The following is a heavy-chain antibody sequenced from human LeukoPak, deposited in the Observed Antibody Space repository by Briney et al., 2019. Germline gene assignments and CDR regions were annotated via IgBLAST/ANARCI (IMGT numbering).Heavy chain of an antibody. D-gene: IGHD3-22*01. V-gene: IGHV4-59*10. CDR1: GGSFSGYY. CDR2: IYTSGST. J-gene: IGHJ4*02. Sequence: PSETLSLTCAVYGGSFSGYYWSWIRQPAGKGLEWIGRIYTSGSTNYNPSLKSRVTISVDTSKNQFSLKLSSVTAADTAVHYCARGGRYYDSSGYYSIDYWGQGTLVTVSS. CDR3: ARGGRYYDSSGYYSIDY.